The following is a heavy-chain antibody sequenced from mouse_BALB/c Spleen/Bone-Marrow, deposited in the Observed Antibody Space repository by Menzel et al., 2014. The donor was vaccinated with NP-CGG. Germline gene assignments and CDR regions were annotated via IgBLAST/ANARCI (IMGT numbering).Heavy chain of an antibody. D-gene: IGHD2-1*01. CDR2: ISYDGSN. Sequence: ESGPGFVKPSQSLSLTCSVTGYSITSGYYWNWIRQFPGNKLEWMGYISYDGSNNYNPSLKNRISITRDTSKNQFFLKLNSVTTEDTATYYCARGDGNYGGAMDYWGQGTSVTVSS. CDR1: GYSITSGYY. CDR3: ARGDGNYGGAMDY. J-gene: IGHJ4*01. V-gene: IGHV3-6*02.